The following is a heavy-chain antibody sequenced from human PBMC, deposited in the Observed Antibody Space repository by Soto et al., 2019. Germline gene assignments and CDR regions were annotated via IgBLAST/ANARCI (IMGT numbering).Heavy chain of an antibody. CDR1: GATLNTFINYG. V-gene: IGHV1-69*12. J-gene: IGHJ3*02. CDR3: ARGAATKIVVVMYDAVEM. Sequence: QVQLVQSGAEVKKPGSSVKVSCEASGATLNTFINYGITWVRQAPGQGLEWMGGIIPVFGSAHYAQKFQGRVTISADESTRTAYMELSSLRSDDTAVYYCARGAATKIVVVMYDAVEMWGQGTMVTVSS. CDR2: IIPVFGSA. D-gene: IGHD3-22*01.